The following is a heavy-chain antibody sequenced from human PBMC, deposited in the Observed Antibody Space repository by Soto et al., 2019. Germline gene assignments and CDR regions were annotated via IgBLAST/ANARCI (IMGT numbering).Heavy chain of an antibody. CDR1: GFTFSSYG. J-gene: IGHJ6*02. D-gene: IGHD6-13*01. CDR2: ISYDGSNK. Sequence: GGSLRLSCAASGFTFSSYGMHWVRQAPGKGLEWVAVISYDGSNKYYADSVKGRFTISRDNSKNTLYLQMNSLRAEDTAVYYCAKGLIRIAAAGIDLYYYYYGMDVWGQGTTVTVSS. CDR3: AKGLIRIAAAGIDLYYYYYGMDV. V-gene: IGHV3-30*18.